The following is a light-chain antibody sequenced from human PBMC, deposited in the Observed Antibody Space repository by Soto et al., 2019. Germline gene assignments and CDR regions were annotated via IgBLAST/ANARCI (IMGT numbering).Light chain of an antibody. CDR1: SSDVGSYNL. V-gene: IGLV2-23*03. CDR3: CSYAHATTFV. CDR2: EGN. Sequence: QSVLTQPASVSGSPGQSITISCTGTSSDVGSYNLVSWYQHHPGKVPKLMIYEGNKRPSGVSDRFSGSKSGNTASLTISGLQAEDEADYYCCSYAHATTFVFGGGTKLTVL. J-gene: IGLJ2*01.